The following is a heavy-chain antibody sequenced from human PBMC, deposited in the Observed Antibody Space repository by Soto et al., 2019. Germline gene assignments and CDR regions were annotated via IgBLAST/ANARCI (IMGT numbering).Heavy chain of an antibody. CDR1: GGSISSSSYY. CDR3: ARGGDRDY. Sequence: SETLSLTCTVSGGSISSSSYYWGWIRQPPGKGLEWIGSIYYSGSTYYNPSLKSRVTISVDTSKNQFSLKLSSVTAADTAVYYCARGGDRDYWGQGTLVTVSS. J-gene: IGHJ4*02. V-gene: IGHV4-39*07. CDR2: IYYSGST. D-gene: IGHD7-27*01.